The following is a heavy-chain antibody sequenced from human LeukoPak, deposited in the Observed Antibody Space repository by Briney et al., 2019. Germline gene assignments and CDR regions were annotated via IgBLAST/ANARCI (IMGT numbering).Heavy chain of an antibody. V-gene: IGHV4-30-4*08. J-gene: IGHJ3*02. CDR1: GGSISSGDYY. Sequence: TLSLTCTVSGGSISSGDYYWCWIRQPPGKGLEWIGYIYYSGSAYYNPSLKSRVTISVDTSKNQFSLKLSSLTAADTAVYYCARDKPLTYYYDSSGYSDAFDIWGQGTMVTVSS. CDR2: IYYSGSA. D-gene: IGHD3-22*01. CDR3: ARDKPLTYYYDSSGYSDAFDI.